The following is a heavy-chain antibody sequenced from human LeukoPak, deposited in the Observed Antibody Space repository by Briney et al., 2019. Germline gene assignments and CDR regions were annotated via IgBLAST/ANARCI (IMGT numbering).Heavy chain of an antibody. D-gene: IGHD2/OR15-2a*01. CDR1: GFTVSSNS. CDR3: ARDVIVGHAFDI. CDR2: IYSDNT. Sequence: GGSLRLSCTVSGFTVSSNSMSWVRQAPGKGLEWVSFIYSDNTHYSDSVKGRFTISRDNSKNTLYLQMNSLRAEDTAVYYCARDVIVGHAFDIWGQGTMVTVSS. J-gene: IGHJ3*02. V-gene: IGHV3-53*01.